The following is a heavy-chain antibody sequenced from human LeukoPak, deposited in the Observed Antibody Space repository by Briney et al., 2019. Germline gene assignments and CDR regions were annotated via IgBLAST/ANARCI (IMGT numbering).Heavy chain of an antibody. Sequence: GGFLRLSCAASGFTFSSYSMNWVRQSPGHGLEWVSSISSSSSYIYYADSVKGRFTISRDNAKNSLYLQMNSLRAEDTAVYYCARGDAHNSRGAYWGQGTLVTVSS. D-gene: IGHD6-13*01. CDR3: ARGDAHNSRGAY. CDR2: ISSSSSYI. CDR1: GFTFSSYS. J-gene: IGHJ4*02. V-gene: IGHV3-21*01.